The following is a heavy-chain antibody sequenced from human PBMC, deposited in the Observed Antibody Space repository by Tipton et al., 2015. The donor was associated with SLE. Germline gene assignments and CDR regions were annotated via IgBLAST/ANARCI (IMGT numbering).Heavy chain of an antibody. Sequence: TLSLTCAVSGYSISSGYYWGWIRQPPGKGLEWIGSIYYSGSTYYNPSLKSRVTISVDTSKNQFSLKLSSVTAADTAVYYCARHGAGPDILHWFDPWGQGTLVTVSS. CDR1: GYSISSGYY. V-gene: IGHV4-38-2*01. CDR2: IYYSGST. D-gene: IGHD4/OR15-4a*01. J-gene: IGHJ5*02. CDR3: ARHGAGPDILHWFDP.